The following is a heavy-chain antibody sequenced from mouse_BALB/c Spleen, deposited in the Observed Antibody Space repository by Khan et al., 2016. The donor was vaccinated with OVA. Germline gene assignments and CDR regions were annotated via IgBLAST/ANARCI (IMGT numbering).Heavy chain of an antibody. Sequence: EVELVESGPGLVKPSQSLSLTCTVTGYSITSDYAWNWIRQFPGNKLEWMGYISYSGRTNYNPALKSRISITRDTSKNQFFLQLNSGTTEDTATYYCARDGSRYNYAMDYWGQGTSVTVSS. CDR1: GYSITSDYA. V-gene: IGHV3-2*02. CDR3: ARDGSRYNYAMDY. J-gene: IGHJ4*01. D-gene: IGHD2-3*01. CDR2: ISYSGRT.